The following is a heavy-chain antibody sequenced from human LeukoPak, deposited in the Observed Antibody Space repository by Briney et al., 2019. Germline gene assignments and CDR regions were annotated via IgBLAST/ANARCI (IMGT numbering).Heavy chain of an antibody. D-gene: IGHD2-15*01. J-gene: IGHJ3*02. CDR1: GYTFTNYG. V-gene: IGHV1-18*01. CDR3: ARDFVGVCSGGSCYLDAFDI. Sequence: ASVKVSCKASGYTFTNYGVSWVRQAPGQGLEWMGWNSAYNGNTNYAQKLQGRVTMTTDTSTSTAYMELRSLRSDDTAVYYCARDFVGVCSGGSCYLDAFDIWGQGTMVTVSS. CDR2: NSAYNGNT.